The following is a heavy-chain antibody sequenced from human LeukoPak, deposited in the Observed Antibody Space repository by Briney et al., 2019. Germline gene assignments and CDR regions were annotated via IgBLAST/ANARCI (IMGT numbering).Heavy chain of an antibody. J-gene: IGHJ4*02. CDR1: GFTFKSYW. Sequence: GGSLRLSCVASGFTFKSYWMHWVRQGPGKGLVWVSRINSDGSFTSYADSVKGRFTISRDNAKNTLYLQMNSLRDGDTAVYYCASAIVEPQGGYRGQGTLVTVSS. V-gene: IGHV3-74*01. CDR2: INSDGSFT. CDR3: ASAIVEPQGGY. D-gene: IGHD1-26*01.